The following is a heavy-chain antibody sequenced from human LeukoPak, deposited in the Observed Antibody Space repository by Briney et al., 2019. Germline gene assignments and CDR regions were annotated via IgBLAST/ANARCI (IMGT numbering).Heavy chain of an antibody. CDR2: ISSDGSDK. Sequence: GGSLRLSCAASGFSFSSYVMHWVRQAPGKGLEWVAVISSDGSDKYYADSGKGRFTISRDNSKNTLYLQMNSLRAEDTAVYYCAKDSSSWYYFDYWGQGTLVTVSS. D-gene: IGHD6-13*01. CDR1: GFSFSSYV. CDR3: AKDSSSWYYFDY. V-gene: IGHV3-30*18. J-gene: IGHJ4*02.